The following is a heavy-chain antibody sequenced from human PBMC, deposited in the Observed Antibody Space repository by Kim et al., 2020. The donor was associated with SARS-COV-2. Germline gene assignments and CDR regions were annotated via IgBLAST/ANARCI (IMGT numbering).Heavy chain of an antibody. Sequence: IANDAQKFQGRVTITADKSTSTAYMELSSLRSEDTAVYYCARLTVAGGDYWGQGTLVTVSS. J-gene: IGHJ4*02. CDR3: ARLTVAGGDY. V-gene: IGHV1-69*02. CDR2: IA. D-gene: IGHD6-19*01.